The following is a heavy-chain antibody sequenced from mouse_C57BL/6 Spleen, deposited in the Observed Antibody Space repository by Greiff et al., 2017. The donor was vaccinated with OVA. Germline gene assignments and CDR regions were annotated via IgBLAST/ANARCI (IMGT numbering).Heavy chain of an antibody. V-gene: IGHV1-61*01. Sequence: VQLQQPGAELVRPGSSVKLSCKASGYTFTSYWMDWVKQRPGQGLEWIGNIYPSDSETHYNQKFKDKATLTVDKSSSTAYMQLSSLTSEDSAVYYCARLYGNFLWYFDVWGTGTTVTVSS. CDR3: ARLYGNFLWYFDV. CDR2: IYPSDSET. CDR1: GYTFTSYW. D-gene: IGHD2-1*01. J-gene: IGHJ1*03.